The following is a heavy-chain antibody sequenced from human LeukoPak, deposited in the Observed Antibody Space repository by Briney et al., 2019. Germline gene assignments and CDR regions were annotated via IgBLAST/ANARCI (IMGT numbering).Heavy chain of an antibody. CDR1: GFTFSSYI. V-gene: IGHV3-48*01. D-gene: IGHD1-26*01. CDR3: ARQVREWELSFDY. CDR2: ISTTSSTI. Sequence: GGSLRLSCAASGFTFSSYIMNWVRQVPGKGLEWVSYISTTSSTIYYADSVKGRFTISRDNAKSSLYLQMNSLRAEDTAVYYCARQVREWELSFDYWGQGTLVTVSS. J-gene: IGHJ4*02.